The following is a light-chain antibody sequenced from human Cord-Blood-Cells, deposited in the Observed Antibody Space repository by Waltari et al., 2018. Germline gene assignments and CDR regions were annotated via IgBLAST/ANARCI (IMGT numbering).Light chain of an antibody. CDR3: CSYAGSYTPV. V-gene: IGLV2-11*01. CDR2: DVS. J-gene: IGLJ2*01. Sequence: QSALTQPHSVSGSPGQSVTISCTGTSSDVGCYNYVPWYQQHPGKAPKLMIYDVSKRPSGVPDRFSGSKSGNTASLTISGLQAEDEADYYCCSYAGSYTPVFGGGTKLTVL. CDR1: SSDVGCYNY.